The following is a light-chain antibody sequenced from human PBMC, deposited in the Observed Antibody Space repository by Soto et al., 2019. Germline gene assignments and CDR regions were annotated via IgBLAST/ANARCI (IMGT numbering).Light chain of an antibody. Sequence: QSVLTQPPSVSGAPGQMVTISCTGSSSNIGAGYDVHWYQQLPGTAPKLLIYGNNDRPSGVPDRFSGSKSGTSASLAITGLQAEDEADYYCQSYDSSLSSHVFGTGTKVTVL. V-gene: IGLV1-40*01. CDR2: GNN. J-gene: IGLJ1*01. CDR3: QSYDSSLSSHV. CDR1: SSNIGAGYD.